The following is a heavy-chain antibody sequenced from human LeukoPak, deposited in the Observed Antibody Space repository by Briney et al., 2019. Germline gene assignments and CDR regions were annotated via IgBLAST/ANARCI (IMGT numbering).Heavy chain of an antibody. J-gene: IGHJ3*02. V-gene: IGHV3-74*01. CDR1: GFTFSNYW. Sequence: GGSLRLSCTASGFTFSNYWMHWVRQAPGKGLAWVSRINSDGSSIFYADSVKGRFTISRDNAKNTLCLQMNSLRAEDTAIYYCARSVSNAFDIWGQGTMVTVSS. CDR2: INSDGSSI. D-gene: IGHD5/OR15-5a*01. CDR3: ARSVSNAFDI.